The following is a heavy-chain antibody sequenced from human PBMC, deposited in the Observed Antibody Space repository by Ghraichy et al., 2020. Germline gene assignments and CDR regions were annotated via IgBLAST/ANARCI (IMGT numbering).Heavy chain of an antibody. V-gene: IGHV3-48*03. J-gene: IGHJ6*02. D-gene: IGHD5-24*01. CDR2: ISSIETI. CDR3: ARDGFNSWGFYGLDV. Sequence: GESLNISCAASGFTFSTYEMNWVRQAPGKGLEWVSYISSIETIYYADSVKGRFTISRDNAKNSLYLQMNSPRAEDTAIYYCARDGFNSWGFYGLDVWGQGTMVTVSS. CDR1: GFTFSTYE.